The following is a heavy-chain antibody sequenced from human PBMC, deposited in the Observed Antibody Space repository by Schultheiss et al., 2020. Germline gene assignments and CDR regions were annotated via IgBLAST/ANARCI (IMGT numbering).Heavy chain of an antibody. CDR2: IYYSGST. V-gene: IGHV4-59*12. CDR1: GGSISSYY. D-gene: IGHD6-19*01. Sequence: SETLSLTCTVSGGSISSYYWSWIRQPPGKGLEWIGYIYYSGSTNYNPSLKSRVTISVDTSKNQFSLKLSSVTAADTAVYYCARVPAVANWAFDYWGQGTLVTVSS. CDR3: ARVPAVANWAFDY. J-gene: IGHJ4*02.